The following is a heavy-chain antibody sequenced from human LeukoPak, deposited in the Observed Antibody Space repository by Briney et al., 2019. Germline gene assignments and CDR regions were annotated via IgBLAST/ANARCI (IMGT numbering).Heavy chain of an antibody. Sequence: SETLSLTCTVSGGSISSYYWSWIRQPPGKGLGWIGYIYYSGSTNYNPSLKSRVTISVDTFKNQFSLKLSSVTAADTAVYYCAREIAAAGPRQYNWFDPWGQGTLVTVSS. V-gene: IGHV4-59*01. CDR2: IYYSGST. CDR3: AREIAAAGPRQYNWFDP. J-gene: IGHJ5*02. D-gene: IGHD6-13*01. CDR1: GGSISSYY.